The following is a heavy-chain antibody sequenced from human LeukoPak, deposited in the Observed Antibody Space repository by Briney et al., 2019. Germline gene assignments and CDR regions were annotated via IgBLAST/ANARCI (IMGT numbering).Heavy chain of an antibody. CDR3: ARDRGGATDFDY. CDR2: ISSSNNYI. V-gene: IGHV3-21*01. J-gene: IGHJ4*02. CDR1: GFSFSTYS. Sequence: GGFLRLSCAASGFSFSTYSMDWVRQAPGKGLEWVSYISSSNNYIYYADSVKGRFTISRDNAKNSLYLQMNSLRAEDTAVYYCARDRGGATDFDYWGQGTLVTVSS. D-gene: IGHD1-26*01.